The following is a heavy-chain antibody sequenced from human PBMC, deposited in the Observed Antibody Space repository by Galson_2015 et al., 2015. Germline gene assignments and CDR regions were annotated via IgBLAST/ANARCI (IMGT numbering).Heavy chain of an antibody. V-gene: IGHV1-18*01. CDR1: GYTFTSYG. Sequence: SVKVSCKASGYTFTSYGISWVRQAPGQGLEWMGWISAYNGSTNYAQKLQGRVTMTTDTSTSTAYMELRSLRSDDTAVYYCARVSHSTVEGWFDPWGQGTLVTVSS. D-gene: IGHD4-11*01. CDR3: ARVSHSTVEGWFDP. CDR2: ISAYNGST. J-gene: IGHJ5*02.